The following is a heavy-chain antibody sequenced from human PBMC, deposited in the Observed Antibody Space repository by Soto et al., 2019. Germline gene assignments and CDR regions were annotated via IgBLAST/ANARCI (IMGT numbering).Heavy chain of an antibody. J-gene: IGHJ4*02. D-gene: IGHD2-8*02. V-gene: IGHV5-51*01. CDR2: IYPDDSDT. CDR1: GYSFSNFW. Sequence: GESLKISCQASGYSFSNFWIAWVRQMPGEGLEWLGIIYPDDSDTRYSPSFLGQVTISADKSIKTTYLQWSSLKASDTAIYFCASSVLVTSTMNYFDLWGPGTLVTVSS. CDR3: ASSVLVTSTMNYFDL.